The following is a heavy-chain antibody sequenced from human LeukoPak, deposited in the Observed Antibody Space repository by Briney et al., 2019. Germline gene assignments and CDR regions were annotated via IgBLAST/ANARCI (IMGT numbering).Heavy chain of an antibody. V-gene: IGHV4-4*09. CDR3: ATSNDAKIAPFDH. CDR1: GVSMSAYQ. CDR2: INTKGET. Sequence: PSESLSLTCTVSGVSMSAYQWSWVRQSPEKGLEWIGCINTKGETSYNPSLKSRVTTSVDTSKSQFSLRLTSVTAADTAVYYCATSNDAKIAPFDHWGQGAPVTVSS. D-gene: IGHD2-21*01. J-gene: IGHJ4*02.